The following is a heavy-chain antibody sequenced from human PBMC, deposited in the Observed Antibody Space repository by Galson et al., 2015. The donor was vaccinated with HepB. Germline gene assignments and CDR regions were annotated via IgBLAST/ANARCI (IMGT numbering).Heavy chain of an antibody. CDR1: GDSVSSNSVI. CDR3: ARSSAGTSLDY. CDR2: TYYRSKWYN. V-gene: IGHV6-1*01. J-gene: IGHJ4*02. D-gene: IGHD1-26*01. Sequence: CAISGDSVSSNSVIWNWIRQSPSRGLEWLGRTYYRSKWYNHYAVSVKSRIAINPDTSRNQFSLQMNSVTPEDTAVYYCARSSAGTSLDYWGQGTLVTVSS.